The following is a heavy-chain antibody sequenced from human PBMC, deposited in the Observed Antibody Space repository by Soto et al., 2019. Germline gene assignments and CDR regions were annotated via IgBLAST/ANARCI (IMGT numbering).Heavy chain of an antibody. CDR1: GYTFIGYY. V-gene: IGHV1-2*02. CDR3: ARVRLLLAMDAFDI. Sequence: ASVKVSCKASGYTFIGYYMHWVRQAPGQGLEWMGWINPNSGGTNYAQKFQGRVTMTRDTSISTAYMELSRLRSDDTAVYYCARVRLLLAMDAFDIWGQGTMVTVSS. D-gene: IGHD5-18*01. CDR2: INPNSGGT. J-gene: IGHJ3*02.